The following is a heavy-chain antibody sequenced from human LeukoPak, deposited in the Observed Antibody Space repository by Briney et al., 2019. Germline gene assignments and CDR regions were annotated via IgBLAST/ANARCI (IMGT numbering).Heavy chain of an antibody. CDR3: ARRTEYDFWSGTNAFDI. J-gene: IGHJ3*02. CDR1: GRSFSGYY. D-gene: IGHD3-3*01. V-gene: IGHV4-34*01. Sequence: SETLSLTCAVYGRSFSGYYWSWIRQPPGKGLEWIGEINHSGSTNYNPSLKSRVTISVDTSKNQFSLKLSSVTAADTAVYYCARRTEYDFWSGTNAFDIWGQGTMVTVSS. CDR2: INHSGST.